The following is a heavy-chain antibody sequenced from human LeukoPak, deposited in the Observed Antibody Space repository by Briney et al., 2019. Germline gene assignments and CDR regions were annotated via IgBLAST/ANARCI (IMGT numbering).Heavy chain of an antibody. V-gene: IGHV4-4*07. J-gene: IGHJ4*02. CDR3: ARGAVAYYYFDN. Sequence: SETLSLTCTVSGGSINIYYWSWIRQPAGKGLEWIGRIYTSGSTSYNPSLKTRVTISVDTSKNQFSLKLSSVTAADTAVYYCARGAVAYYYFDNWGQGTLVTVSS. CDR1: GGSINIYY. CDR2: IYTSGST. D-gene: IGHD6-19*01.